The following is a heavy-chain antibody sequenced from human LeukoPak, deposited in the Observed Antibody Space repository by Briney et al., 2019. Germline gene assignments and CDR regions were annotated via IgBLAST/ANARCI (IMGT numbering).Heavy chain of an antibody. CDR2: ISGSGGST. D-gene: IGHD3-3*01. J-gene: IGHJ4*02. CDR1: GFTFSSYA. V-gene: IGHV3-23*01. CDR3: AKDLGELRFLEWLLLTYFDY. Sequence: GGSLRLSCAASGFTFSSYAMSWVRQAPGKGLEWVSAISGSGGSTYYADSVKGRFTISRDNSKNTLYLQMNSLRAEDTAVYYCAKDLGELRFLEWLLLTYFDYWGQGTLVTVSS.